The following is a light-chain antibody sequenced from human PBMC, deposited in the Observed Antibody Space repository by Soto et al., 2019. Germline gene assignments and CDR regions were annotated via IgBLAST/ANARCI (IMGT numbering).Light chain of an antibody. CDR3: QQLNSYPIP. V-gene: IGKV1-5*02. J-gene: IGKJ5*01. CDR1: QSISGW. Sequence: GDRFTRISRASQSISGWLAWYQQRPGKAPKLLIYDDSSLESGVPSRFSGSGSGTEFTLTIDGLQPDDFATYYCQQLNSYPIPFGQGARLEIK. CDR2: DDS.